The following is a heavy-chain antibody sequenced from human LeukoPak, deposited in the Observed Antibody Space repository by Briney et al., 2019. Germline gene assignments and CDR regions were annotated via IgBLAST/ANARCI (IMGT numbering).Heavy chain of an antibody. CDR2: IDPSNGKT. Sequence: ASVTVSCKASGYTFKRYGICWVRQAPGQGLEWIGWIDPSNGKTKYAEKRQGRVTMTTNTSTSTAYMYLRSLRSDDTAVYYCARDGVSGHFDYWGRGTLVTVSS. J-gene: IGHJ4*01. D-gene: IGHD3-3*01. CDR3: ARDGVSGHFDY. CDR1: GYTFKRYG. V-gene: IGHV1-18*01.